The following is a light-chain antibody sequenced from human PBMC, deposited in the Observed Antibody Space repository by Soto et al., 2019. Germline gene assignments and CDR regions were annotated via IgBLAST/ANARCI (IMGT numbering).Light chain of an antibody. V-gene: IGLV1-47*02. J-gene: IGLJ1*01. CDR3: VIWDDSLSGVV. CDR2: STD. Sequence: QSVLTQPPSASGTPGQRVIISCSGTSANIGNNFVCWYQHLPGMAPKLLIYSTDQRPSGVPDRFSGSKSGTSACLAISGLRSEDEADYYRVIWDDSLSGVVFGTGTKVTVL. CDR1: SANIGNNF.